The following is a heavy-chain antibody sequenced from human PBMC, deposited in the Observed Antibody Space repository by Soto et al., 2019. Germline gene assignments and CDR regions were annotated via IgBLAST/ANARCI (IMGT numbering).Heavy chain of an antibody. D-gene: IGHD3-3*01. CDR1: GFTFSSYS. CDR2: ISSSSSYI. J-gene: IGHJ3*02. V-gene: IGHV3-21*01. Sequence: GGSLRLSCAASGFTFSSYSMNWVRQAPGKGLEWVSSISSSSSYIYYADSVKGRFTISRDNAKNSLYLQMNSLRAEDTAVYYWARDGAYYDFWSGATAYPSLDIWGQGTMVTVSS. CDR3: ARDGAYYDFWSGATAYPSLDI.